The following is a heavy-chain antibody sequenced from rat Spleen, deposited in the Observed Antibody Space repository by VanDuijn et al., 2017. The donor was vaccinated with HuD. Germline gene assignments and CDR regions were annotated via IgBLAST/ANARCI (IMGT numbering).Heavy chain of an antibody. J-gene: IGHJ2*01. CDR2: IWGNGNA. CDR3: ARSDYASPYYFDY. Sequence: QVQLKESGPGLVKPSLTLSLTCTVSGFSLRNYGVFWVRQPPGKGLEWMGVIWGNGNANYNSVLKSRLSISRDTSKSQVFLKMNNLQTEDTAMYFCARSDYASPYYFDYWGQGVMVTVSS. V-gene: IGHV2S61*01. D-gene: IGHD1-12*01. CDR1: GFSLRNYG.